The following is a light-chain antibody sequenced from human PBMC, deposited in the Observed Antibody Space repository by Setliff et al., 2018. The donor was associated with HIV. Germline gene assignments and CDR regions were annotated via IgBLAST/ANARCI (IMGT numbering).Light chain of an antibody. CDR2: EDN. CDR3: QSYDSSTWV. CDR1: SGSIASNY. Sequence: NFLLTQPHSVSESPGKTVTISCTRSSGSIASNYVQWYQQRPGSSPTTVIYEDNPRPLGVPDRFSGSIDRSSNSASLTISGLRTEDEADYYCQSYDSSTWVFGGGTQLTVL. J-gene: IGLJ3*02. V-gene: IGLV6-57*01.